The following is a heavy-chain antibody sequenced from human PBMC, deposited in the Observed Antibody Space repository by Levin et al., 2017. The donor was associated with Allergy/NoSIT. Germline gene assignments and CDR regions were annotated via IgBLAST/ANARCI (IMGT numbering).Heavy chain of an antibody. Sequence: SETLSLTCTVSGGSISSSSYYWGWIRQPPGKGLEWIGSFFYSGSTYYNPSLKSRVTKSVDTSKNQFSLKLSSVTAADTAVYYCARHKPGPDSIDIWGQGTMVTVSS. J-gene: IGHJ3*02. CDR3: ARHKPGPDSIDI. V-gene: IGHV4-39*01. CDR2: FFYSGST. CDR1: GGSISSSSYY. D-gene: IGHD3-22*01.